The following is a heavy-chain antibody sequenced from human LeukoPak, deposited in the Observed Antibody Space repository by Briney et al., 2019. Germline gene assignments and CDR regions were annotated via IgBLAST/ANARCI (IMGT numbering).Heavy chain of an antibody. J-gene: IGHJ4*02. D-gene: IGHD3-22*01. CDR1: GFNFGTYW. CDR3: TSSHDSSGND. V-gene: IGHV3-7*01. CDR2: IRQDGSVK. Sequence: GGSLRLSCAASGFNFGTYWMSWVRQAPGKGLEWLANIRQDGSVKFYVDSVKGRFTISRDNAKSSLYLQMNSLRVEDTAVYYCTSSHDSSGNDWGQGTLVTVSS.